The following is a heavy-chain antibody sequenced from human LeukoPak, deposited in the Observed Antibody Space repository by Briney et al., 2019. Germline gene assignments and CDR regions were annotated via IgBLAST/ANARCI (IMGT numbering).Heavy chain of an antibody. CDR3: AKTLQFLEWSPFDP. Sequence: QAGGSLRLSCAASGFTFSSYGMHWVRQAPGKGLEWVAFIRYDGSNNYHADSVKGRFTISRDNSKNMLYLQMNSLRTEDTAVYYCAKTLQFLEWSPFDPWGQGTLVTVSS. V-gene: IGHV3-30*02. CDR1: GFTFSSYG. CDR2: IRYDGSNN. D-gene: IGHD3-3*01. J-gene: IGHJ5*02.